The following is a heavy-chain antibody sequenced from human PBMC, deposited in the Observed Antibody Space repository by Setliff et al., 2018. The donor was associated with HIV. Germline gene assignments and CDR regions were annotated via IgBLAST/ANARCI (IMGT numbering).Heavy chain of an antibody. D-gene: IGHD6-6*01. CDR1: GFTFGSYP. V-gene: IGHV3-30*04. CDR2: ISYGGGLK. J-gene: IGHJ4*02. Sequence: GGSLRLSCAASGFTFGSYPMHWVRQAPGKGLEWVAVISYGGGLKLYADSVKGRFTISRDNAKNTLFLQMNSLRAEDTAVYYCARIPQDVRSSIDFWGQGTLVTVSS. CDR3: ARIPQDVRSSIDF.